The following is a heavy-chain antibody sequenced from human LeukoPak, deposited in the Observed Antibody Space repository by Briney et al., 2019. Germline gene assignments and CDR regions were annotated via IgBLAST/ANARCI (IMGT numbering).Heavy chain of an antibody. Sequence: GGSLRLSCAASGFTFSNFYMSWVRQAPGKGLEWVANINQDGGDKNYVDSVKGRFTISRDNSKNTLYLQMNSLRAEDTAVYYCAKEQSSSGFFDYWGQGSLVTVSS. CDR2: INQDGGDK. CDR1: GFTFSNFY. J-gene: IGHJ4*02. V-gene: IGHV3-7*05. D-gene: IGHD6-6*01. CDR3: AKEQSSSGFFDY.